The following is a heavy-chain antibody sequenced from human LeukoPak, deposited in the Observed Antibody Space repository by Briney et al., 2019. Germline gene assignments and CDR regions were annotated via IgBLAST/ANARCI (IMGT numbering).Heavy chain of an antibody. D-gene: IGHD3-10*01. V-gene: IGHV3-30*18. Sequence: PGGSLRLSCAASGFTFSSYGMHWVGQAPGKGLGWVAIISYDGSNKYYADSVKGRFTISRDNSKNTLYLQMNSPRAEDTAVYYCAKLYAGGSGSYYLDAFDIWGQGTMVTVSS. J-gene: IGHJ3*02. CDR3: AKLYAGGSGSYYLDAFDI. CDR1: GFTFSSYG. CDR2: ISYDGSNK.